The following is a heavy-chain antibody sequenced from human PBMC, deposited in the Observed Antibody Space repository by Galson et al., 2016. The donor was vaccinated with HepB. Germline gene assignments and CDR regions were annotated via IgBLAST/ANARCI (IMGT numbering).Heavy chain of an antibody. D-gene: IGHD3-22*01. Sequence: SLRLSCAASGFTFRSYWMHWVRQAPGKGLVWVSRINSDGSSTSYADSVKGRFTISRDNAKNTLYLQMNSLRAEDTAVYYCARQAYYDSSGYYYPLGYWGQGTLDTVSS. J-gene: IGHJ4*02. CDR3: ARQAYYDSSGYYYPLGY. CDR2: INSDGSST. V-gene: IGHV3-74*01. CDR1: GFTFRSYW.